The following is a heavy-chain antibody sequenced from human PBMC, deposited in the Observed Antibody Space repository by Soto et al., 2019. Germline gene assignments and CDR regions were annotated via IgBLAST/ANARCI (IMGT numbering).Heavy chain of an antibody. V-gene: IGHV1-69*01. CDR1: GGTFSSYA. CDR3: ARSQGSSTSLEIYYYYYYGMDV. Sequence: QVQLVQSGAEVKKPGSSVKVSCKASGGTFSSYAISWVRQAPGQGLEWMGGIIPISGTANYAQKFQVRVKITADESTSTAYMELSSLRPEDTAVYYCARSQGSSTSLEIYYYYYYGMDVWGQGTTVTVSS. CDR2: IIPISGTA. J-gene: IGHJ6*02. D-gene: IGHD2-2*01.